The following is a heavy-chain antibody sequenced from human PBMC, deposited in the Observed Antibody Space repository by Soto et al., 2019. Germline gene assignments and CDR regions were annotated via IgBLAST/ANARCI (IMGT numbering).Heavy chain of an antibody. J-gene: IGHJ4*02. CDR2: FKHSGGT. CDR1: GGSFSDYY. D-gene: IGHD6-19*01. Sequence: QVHLQQWGAGLLKPSETLSLTCGVYGGSFSDYYWSWIRQSPGKGLEWIGEFKHSGGTNYSPSLTGRVTISADTSKKQLYLKLTSVTAADTAVYYCARQVVGLAVIQDWGQGTLVTVSS. CDR3: ARQVVGLAVIQD. V-gene: IGHV4-34*01.